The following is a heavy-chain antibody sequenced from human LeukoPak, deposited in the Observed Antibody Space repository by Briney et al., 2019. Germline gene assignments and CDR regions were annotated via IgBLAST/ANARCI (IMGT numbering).Heavy chain of an antibody. CDR3: ARGARGSGWRVFDI. V-gene: IGHV3-23*01. D-gene: IGHD6-19*01. CDR1: GFTISSYG. J-gene: IGHJ3*02. CDR2: ISGRAGAGNT. Sequence: PGGSLRLSCAASGFTISSYGMNWVRQAPGKGLEWVSGISGRAGAGNTYYADSVKGRFTISRDDSRNTLYLQMNSLRVEDTAIYYCARGARGSGWRVFDIWGQGTMVTVSS.